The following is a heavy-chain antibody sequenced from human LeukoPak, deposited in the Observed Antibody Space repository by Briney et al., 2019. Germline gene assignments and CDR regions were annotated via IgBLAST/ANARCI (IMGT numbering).Heavy chain of an antibody. D-gene: IGHD2-15*01. Sequence: PGGSLRPSCAASGFTFSDYYMSWIRQAPGKGLEWVSYISSSGSTIYYADSVKGRFTISRDNAKNSLYLQMNSLRAEDTAVYYCAPWHGSGEDYFDYWGQGTLVTVSS. J-gene: IGHJ4*02. CDR3: APWHGSGEDYFDY. CDR1: GFTFSDYY. CDR2: ISSSGSTI. V-gene: IGHV3-11*04.